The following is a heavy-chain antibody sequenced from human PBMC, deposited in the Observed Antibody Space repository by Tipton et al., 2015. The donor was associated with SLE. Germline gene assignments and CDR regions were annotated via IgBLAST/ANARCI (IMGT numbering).Heavy chain of an antibody. V-gene: IGHV4-4*07. CDR3: ARDRGRDFFFDY. CDR1: GASISDYY. CDR2: IFSSGTT. J-gene: IGHJ4*02. Sequence: TLSLTCTVSGASISDYYWSWIRQPAGKGLEWIGRIFSSGTTNYNPSLKSRVTMSLDTSKNQFSLKLTSVTAADTAVYYCARDRGRDFFFDYWCQGTL. D-gene: IGHD3-10*01.